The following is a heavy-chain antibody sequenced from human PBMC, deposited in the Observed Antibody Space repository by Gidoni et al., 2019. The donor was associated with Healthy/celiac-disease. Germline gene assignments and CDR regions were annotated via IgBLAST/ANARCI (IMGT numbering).Heavy chain of an antibody. Sequence: QFQLVQSGAAVKKPAASVTVSCQASGYTFPSYRLSWVRQAPGQGLEWMGWISAYNGNTNDAQKLQGRVTMTTDTSTSTAYMELRSLRSDDTAVYYCARVTIPSRRNGYYYGMDVWGQGTTVTVSS. V-gene: IGHV1-18*01. J-gene: IGHJ6*02. D-gene: IGHD1-1*01. CDR1: GYTFPSYR. CDR2: ISAYNGNT. CDR3: ARVTIPSRRNGYYYGMDV.